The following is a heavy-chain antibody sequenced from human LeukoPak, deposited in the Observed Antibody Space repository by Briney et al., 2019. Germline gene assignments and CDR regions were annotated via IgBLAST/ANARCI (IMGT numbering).Heavy chain of an antibody. V-gene: IGHV3-21*01. D-gene: IGHD3-10*01. Sequence: GPLRLSCAASGFTFRSYSMNGVRQAAGKGLEGVSAITSSRSYIYYADSVKGRFIISRDNAKTSLYLQMISMRAEDPAVYYCARDHRSGSYYYEPRHRGFDYWGQGTLVSVSS. J-gene: IGHJ4*02. CDR2: ITSSRSYI. CDR1: GFTFRSYS. CDR3: ARDHRSGSYYYEPRHRGFDY.